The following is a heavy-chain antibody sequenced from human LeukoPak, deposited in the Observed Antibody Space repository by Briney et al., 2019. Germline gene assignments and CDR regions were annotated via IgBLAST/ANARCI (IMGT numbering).Heavy chain of an antibody. CDR3: ARTKTPPYYDFWSGYYHDAFDI. J-gene: IGHJ3*02. D-gene: IGHD3-3*01. V-gene: IGHV1-2*02. Sequence: GASVKVSCKASGYTFTAYYMHWVRQAPGQGLEWMGWINPNGGATYYAQNFQGRVTMTRDTSISAAYMELSRLRSDDTAVYYCARTKTPPYYDFWSGYYHDAFDIWGQGTMVTVSS. CDR2: INPNGGAT. CDR1: GYTFTAYY.